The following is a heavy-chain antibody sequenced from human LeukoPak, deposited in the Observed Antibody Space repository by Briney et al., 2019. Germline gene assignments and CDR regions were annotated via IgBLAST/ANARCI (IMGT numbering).Heavy chain of an antibody. J-gene: IGHJ4*02. V-gene: IGHV3-7*01. D-gene: IGHD1-26*01. CDR3: ARASDVGTTDY. CDR2: INEVGGEK. Sequence: GGALRLSCAVSGFSFSTYWMSWVRQAPGKGLEWVANINEVGGEKYHVDSVEGRFTISRDNRRNSLYLQMNSLRAEDTAVYYCARASDVGTTDYWGQGTLLPVHS. CDR1: GFSFSTYW.